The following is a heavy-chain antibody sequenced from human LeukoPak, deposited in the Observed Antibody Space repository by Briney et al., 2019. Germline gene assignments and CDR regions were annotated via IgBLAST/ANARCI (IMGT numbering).Heavy chain of an antibody. CDR2: ISSSSSYI. CDR1: GFTFSSYS. CDR3: AKGTIVGATPNNYFDY. V-gene: IGHV3-21*01. Sequence: GGSLRLSCAASGFTFSSYSMNWVRQAPGKGLEWVSSISSSSSYIHYADSVKGRFTISRDNSKNTLYLQMNSLRAEDTAVYYCAKGTIVGATPNNYFDYWGQGTLVTVSS. J-gene: IGHJ4*02. D-gene: IGHD1-26*01.